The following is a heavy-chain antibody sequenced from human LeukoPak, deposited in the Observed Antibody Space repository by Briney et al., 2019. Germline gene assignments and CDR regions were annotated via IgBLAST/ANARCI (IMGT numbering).Heavy chain of an antibody. J-gene: IGHJ4*02. CDR1: GGSFSGYY. Sequence: PSETLSLTCAVYGGSFSGYYWSWIRQPPGKGLEWIGEINHSGSTKYNPSLKSRVTISVDTSKNQFSLKLSSVTAADTAVYYCARGDLDSSGYYLRWGQGTLVTVSS. D-gene: IGHD3-22*01. CDR2: INHSGST. CDR3: ARGDLDSSGYYLR. V-gene: IGHV4-34*01.